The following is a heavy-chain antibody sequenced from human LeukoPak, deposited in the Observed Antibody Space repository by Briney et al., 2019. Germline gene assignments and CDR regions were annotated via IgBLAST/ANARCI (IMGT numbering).Heavy chain of an antibody. CDR2: ISAYNGNT. V-gene: IGHV1-18*04. CDR1: GYTFTSYG. Sequence: ASVKVSCKASGYTFTSYGISWVRQAPGQGLEWMGWISAYNGNTNYAQKLQGRVTMTTDTSTSTAYMELRSLRSDDTAVYYCARDLGLAYYGGDCYSEDAFDIWGQGTMVTVSS. CDR3: ARDLGLAYYGGDCYSEDAFDI. J-gene: IGHJ3*02. D-gene: IGHD2-21*02.